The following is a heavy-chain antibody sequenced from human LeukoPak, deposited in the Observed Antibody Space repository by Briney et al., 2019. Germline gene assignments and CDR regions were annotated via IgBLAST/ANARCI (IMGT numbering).Heavy chain of an antibody. J-gene: IGHJ4*02. CDR2: IWYDGSNK. Sequence: PGGSLRLSCAASGFTFSSYGVHWVRQAPGKGLEWVAVIWYDGSNKYYADSVKGRFTISRDNSKNTLYLQMNSLRAEDTAVYYCARGEPYYYDSSGYRGDYWGQGTLVTVSS. D-gene: IGHD3-22*01. V-gene: IGHV3-33*01. CDR1: GFTFSSYG. CDR3: ARGEPYYYDSSGYRGDY.